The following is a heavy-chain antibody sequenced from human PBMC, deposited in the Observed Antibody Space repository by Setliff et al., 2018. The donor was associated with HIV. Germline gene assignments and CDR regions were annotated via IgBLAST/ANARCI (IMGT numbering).Heavy chain of an antibody. Sequence: ASVKVSCKISGYTLTELSIHWVRQAPGKGLEWMANFDPEDGETFYAQKFQGRLTMTEDTSTDTAYMELSSLRSDDTAMYYCATGPGYSSTWYSESFQHWGQGTVVTVPQ. D-gene: IGHD6-13*01. CDR3: ATGPGYSSTWYSESFQH. CDR1: GYTLTELS. V-gene: IGHV1-24*01. J-gene: IGHJ1*01. CDR2: FDPEDGET.